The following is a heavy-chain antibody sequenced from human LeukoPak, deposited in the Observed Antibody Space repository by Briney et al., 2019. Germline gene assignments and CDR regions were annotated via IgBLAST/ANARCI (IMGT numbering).Heavy chain of an antibody. J-gene: IGHJ4*02. CDR3: ARVMSGSGSKYFDY. D-gene: IGHD3-10*01. CDR1: GSTFSSFP. V-gene: IGHV3-64*01. Sequence: GGSLRLSCAASGSTFSSFPMHWVRQVPGKGLEYVSAISSTGETSYYANSVKDRFTISRDNSKNTLYLQMGSLRTEDMAVYYCARVMSGSGSKYFDYWGKGTLVTVSS. CDR2: ISSTGETS.